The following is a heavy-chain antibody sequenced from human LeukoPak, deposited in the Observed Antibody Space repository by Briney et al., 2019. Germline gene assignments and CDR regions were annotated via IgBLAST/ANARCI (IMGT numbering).Heavy chain of an antibody. Sequence: SQTLSLTCTVSGGSISSGSYYWSWIRQPAGKGLEWIGYSYYSGSIYYNPSLKSRVTISVDTSKNQFSLKLSSVTAADTAVYYCASGYCSSTSCYQGDAFDIWGQGTMVTVSS. J-gene: IGHJ3*02. D-gene: IGHD2-2*01. V-gene: IGHV4-30-4*08. CDR1: GGSISSGSYY. CDR2: SYYSGSI. CDR3: ASGYCSSTSCYQGDAFDI.